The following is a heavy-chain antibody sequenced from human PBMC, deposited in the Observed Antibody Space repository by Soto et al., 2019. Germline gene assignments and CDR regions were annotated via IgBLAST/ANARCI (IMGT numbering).Heavy chain of an antibody. V-gene: IGHV4-31*03. D-gene: IGHD3-22*01. CDR1: GGSISSGGYS. Sequence: SETLSLTCTVSGGSISSGGYSWSWIRQHPGKGLEWIGYIYYSGSTYYNPSLKSRVTISVDTSKNQFSLKLSSVTAAGTAVYYCARASDYYDSSGYPDLFDPWGQGTLVTVSS. J-gene: IGHJ5*02. CDR2: IYYSGST. CDR3: ARASDYYDSSGYPDLFDP.